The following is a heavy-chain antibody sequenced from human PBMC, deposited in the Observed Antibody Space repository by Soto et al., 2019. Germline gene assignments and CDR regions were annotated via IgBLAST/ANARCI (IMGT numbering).Heavy chain of an antibody. CDR2: ISAYNGNT. CDR1: GYTFTSYG. CDR3: ARRPTDYDILTGYPDY. Sequence: ASVKVSCKASGYTFTSYGISWVRQAPGQGLEWMGWISAYNGNTNYAQKLQGRVTMTTDTSTSTAYMELRSLRSDDTAVYYCARRPTDYDILTGYPDYWGQGTLVTVSS. D-gene: IGHD3-9*01. J-gene: IGHJ4*02. V-gene: IGHV1-18*04.